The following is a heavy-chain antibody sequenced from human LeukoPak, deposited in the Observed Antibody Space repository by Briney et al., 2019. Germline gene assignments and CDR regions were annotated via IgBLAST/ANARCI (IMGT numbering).Heavy chain of an antibody. Sequence: ASVKVSYKASGYTFTSNYIHWVRQAPGQGLEWMGMIYPRDGSTSYAQKFQGRVTVTRDTSTSTVHMELSGLRSEGTAVYYCARDQEGFDYWGQGTLVTVSS. CDR3: ARDQEGFDY. CDR1: GYTFTSNY. CDR2: IYPRDGST. V-gene: IGHV1-46*01. J-gene: IGHJ4*02.